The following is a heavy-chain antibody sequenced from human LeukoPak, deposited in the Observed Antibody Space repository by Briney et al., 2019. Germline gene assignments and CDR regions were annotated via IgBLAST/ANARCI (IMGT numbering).Heavy chain of an antibody. D-gene: IGHD1-14*01. CDR2: ISGSGGST. V-gene: IGHV3-23*01. CDR1: GFTFSSYS. CDR3: AKDDRKDYYYGMDV. Sequence: GGSLRLSCAASGFTFSSYSMNWVRQAPGKGLEWVSAISGSGGSTYYADSVKGRFTISRDNSKNTLYLQMNSLRAEDTAVYYCAKDDRKDYYYGMDVWGQGTTVTVSS. J-gene: IGHJ6*02.